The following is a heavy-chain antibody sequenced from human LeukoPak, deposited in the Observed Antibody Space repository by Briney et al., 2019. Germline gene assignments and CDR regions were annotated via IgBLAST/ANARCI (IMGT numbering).Heavy chain of an antibody. Sequence: GASVKVSCKASGYTFTGYYMHWVRQAPGQGLEWMGWINAGNGNTKYSQKFQGRVTITRDTSASTAYMELSSLRSEDTAVYYCARVWGSADYYYYGMDVWGQGTTVTVSS. CDR3: ARVWGSADYYYYGMDV. CDR1: GYTFTGYY. V-gene: IGHV1-3*01. CDR2: INAGNGNT. J-gene: IGHJ6*02. D-gene: IGHD3-16*01.